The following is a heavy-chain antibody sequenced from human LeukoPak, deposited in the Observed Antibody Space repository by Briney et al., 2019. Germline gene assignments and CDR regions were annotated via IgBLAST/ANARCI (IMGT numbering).Heavy chain of an antibody. V-gene: IGHV3-23*01. CDR1: GFTFSSYG. D-gene: IGHD3-10*01. CDR2: ISGSGGST. Sequence: GGSLRLSCAASGFTFSSYGMSWVPDAPGKGREGVSGISGSGGSTYYADSVKGRFTISRDNSKNTLYLQMNSLRAENTAVYYCARHLLWFGELSGGFDYWGQGTLVSVSS. J-gene: IGHJ4*02. CDR3: ARHLLWFGELSGGFDY.